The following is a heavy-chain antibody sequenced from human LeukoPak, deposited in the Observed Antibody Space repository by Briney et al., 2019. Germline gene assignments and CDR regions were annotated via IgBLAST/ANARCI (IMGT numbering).Heavy chain of an antibody. D-gene: IGHD3-22*01. CDR1: GFTFSSYG. CDR3: AKGPFYYYDKNWFDP. J-gene: IGHJ5*02. Sequence: GGSLRLSCAASGFTFSSYGMHWVRQAPGKGLEWVAFIRYDGSNKYYADSVKGRFTISRDNSKNTLYLQMNSLRAEDTAVYYCAKGPFYYYDKNWFDPWGQGTLVTVSS. V-gene: IGHV3-30*02. CDR2: IRYDGSNK.